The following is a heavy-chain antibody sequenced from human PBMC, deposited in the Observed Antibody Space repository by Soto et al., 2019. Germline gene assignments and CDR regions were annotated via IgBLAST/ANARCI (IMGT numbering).Heavy chain of an antibody. CDR2: IGAYNGNT. CDR1: GYTFTSYG. Sequence: ASVKVSCKASGYTFTSYGISWVRQAPGQGLEWMGWIGAYNGNTNYAQKLQGRVTMTTDTSTSTAYMELRSLRSDDTAVYYCARDGITSSWPFGMDVWGQGTTVTVSS. J-gene: IGHJ6*02. V-gene: IGHV1-18*04. D-gene: IGHD6-13*01. CDR3: ARDGITSSWPFGMDV.